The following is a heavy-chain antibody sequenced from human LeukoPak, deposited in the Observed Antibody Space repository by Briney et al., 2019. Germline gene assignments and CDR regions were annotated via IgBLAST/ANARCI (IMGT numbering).Heavy chain of an antibody. D-gene: IGHD3-9*01. CDR3: ARRDPLHNFDWLTDGAFDI. J-gene: IGHJ3*02. V-gene: IGHV4-39*01. Sequence: SETLSLTCTVSGGSISSSSYYWGWIRQPPGKGLEWIGSIYYSGSTYYNPSLKSRVTISVDTSKNQFSLKLSSVTAADTAVYYCARRDPLHNFDWLTDGAFDIWGQGTMVTVSS. CDR2: IYYSGST. CDR1: GGSISSSSYY.